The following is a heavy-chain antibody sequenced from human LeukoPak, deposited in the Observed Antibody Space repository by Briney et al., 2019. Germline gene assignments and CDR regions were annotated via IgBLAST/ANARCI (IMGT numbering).Heavy chain of an antibody. Sequence: GGSLRLSCAAFGFTFSSYDMSWVRQAPGKGLDWVSAISGSGGNTYYADSVKGRFTISRDNSKNTLYLQMNSLRAEDTAVYYCAKDQYGGNPQYYFDYWGQGTLVTVSS. CDR3: AKDQYGGNPQYYFDY. V-gene: IGHV3-23*01. CDR1: GFTFSSYD. D-gene: IGHD4-23*01. CDR2: ISGSGGNT. J-gene: IGHJ4*02.